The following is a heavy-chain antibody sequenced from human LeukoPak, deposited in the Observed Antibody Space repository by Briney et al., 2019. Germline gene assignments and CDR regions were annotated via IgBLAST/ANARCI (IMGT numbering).Heavy chain of an antibody. CDR1: GYTFSSYG. Sequence: GGSLRLSCAASGYTFSSYGMHWVRQAPGKGLERVAFIRDDGGKKYYAESVKGRFTISRDNSKITLYLQMNSLGAEDTAVYCCANGPDFDLWGQGTLVTVSS. CDR2: IRDDGGKK. CDR3: ANGPDFDL. J-gene: IGHJ5*02. V-gene: IGHV3-30*02.